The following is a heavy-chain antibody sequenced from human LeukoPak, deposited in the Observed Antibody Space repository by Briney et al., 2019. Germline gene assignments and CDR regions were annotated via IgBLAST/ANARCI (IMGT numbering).Heavy chain of an antibody. CDR1: GFTFSSYE. CDR3: ATPYYSYYYYMDV. Sequence: SGGSLRLSCAASGFTFSSYEMNWVRQAPGKGLEWVSYISSSGSTIYYADSVKGRFTISRDNAKNSLYLQMNSLRAEDTAVYYCATPYYSYYYYMDVWGKGTTVTVSS. V-gene: IGHV3-48*03. CDR2: ISSSGSTI. J-gene: IGHJ6*03.